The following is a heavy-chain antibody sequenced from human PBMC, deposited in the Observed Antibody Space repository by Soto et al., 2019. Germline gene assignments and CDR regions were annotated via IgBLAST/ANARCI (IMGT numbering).Heavy chain of an antibody. J-gene: IGHJ6*02. Sequence: QVQLVQSGAEVKKPGSSVKVSCKASGGTFSSYTISWVRQAPGQGLEWMGRIIPILGIANYAQKFQGRVTITADKSTSTAYMELSSLRSEDTAVYYCARAHQQLVPFAGNYYYGMDVWGQGTTVTVSS. CDR2: IIPILGIA. CDR3: ARAHQQLVPFAGNYYYGMDV. CDR1: GGTFSSYT. D-gene: IGHD6-13*01. V-gene: IGHV1-69*02.